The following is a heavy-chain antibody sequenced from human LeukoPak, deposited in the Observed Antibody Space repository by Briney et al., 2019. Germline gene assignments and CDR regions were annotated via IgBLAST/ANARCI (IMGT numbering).Heavy chain of an antibody. CDR2: INKDGSDK. J-gene: IGHJ4*02. V-gene: IGHV3-7*01. CDR1: GFTLNMYW. Sequence: PGGSLRLSCAASGFTLNMYWMTWVRQAPGKGLESVAYINKDGSDKYYVDSAKGRFTVSRDNAKNSLYLQMNSLRAEDTAVYYCAIDAGYGGNSDYWGQGTLVTVSS. D-gene: IGHD4-23*01. CDR3: AIDAGYGGNSDY.